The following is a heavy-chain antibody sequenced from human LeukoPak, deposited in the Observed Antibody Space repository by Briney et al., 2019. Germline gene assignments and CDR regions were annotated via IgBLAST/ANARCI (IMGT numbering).Heavy chain of an antibody. CDR2: ISLDGSKK. V-gene: IGHV3-33*05. CDR3: ARDRAVSWFDS. CDR1: GFTFRSYG. Sequence: PGGSLRLSCAASGFTFRSYGMHWVRQAPGKGLEWVTFISLDGSKKSYADSVKGRFTFSRDDSKNTLYLEMNSLRAEDTAVYYCARDRAVSWFDSWGLGTLVTVSS. D-gene: IGHD3-10*01. J-gene: IGHJ5*01.